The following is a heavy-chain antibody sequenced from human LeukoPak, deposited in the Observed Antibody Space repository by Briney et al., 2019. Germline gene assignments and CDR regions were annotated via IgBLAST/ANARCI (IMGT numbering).Heavy chain of an antibody. J-gene: IGHJ4*02. V-gene: IGHV3-64*01. CDR3: ARDTYYYDSSGYYQGYYFDY. CDR1: GFTFSSYA. D-gene: IGHD3-22*01. CDR2: ISSNGGST. Sequence: SGGSLRLSCAASGFTFSSYAMHWVRQAPGKGLEYVSAISSNGGSTYYANSVKGRFTISRDNSKNTLYLQMGSLRAEDMAVYYCARDTYYYDSSGYYQGYYFDYWGQGTLVTVSS.